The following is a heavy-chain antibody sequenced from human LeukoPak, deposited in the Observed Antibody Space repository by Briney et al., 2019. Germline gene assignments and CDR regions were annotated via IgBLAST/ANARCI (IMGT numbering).Heavy chain of an antibody. CDR3: AKGYYDSSGYYYRSYFDY. CDR1: GFTFSGYA. D-gene: IGHD3-22*01. Sequence: GGSLRLSCAASGFTFSGYAMSWVRQATGKGLEWVSGISGIGDNTYYADSVKGRFTISRDNSKKTLYLQMNSLRAEDTAVYYCAKGYYDSSGYYYRSYFDYWGQGTLVTVSS. V-gene: IGHV3-23*01. CDR2: ISGIGDNT. J-gene: IGHJ4*02.